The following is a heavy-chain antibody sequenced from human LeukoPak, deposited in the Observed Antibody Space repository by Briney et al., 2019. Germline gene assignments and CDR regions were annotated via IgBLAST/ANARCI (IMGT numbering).Heavy chain of an antibody. D-gene: IGHD2-15*01. J-gene: IGHJ4*02. V-gene: IGHV1-2*02. CDR2: LNPNTGDT. CDR3: ARDPDSGPDL. Sequence: GASVKVSCKASGYNFAHYHTHWVRQAPAQGREWMGSLNPNTGDTLLAQKFQGRVTMTRDTSITVGYMELSSLTFDDTGVYYCARDPDSGPDLWGQGTLVTVAS. CDR1: GYNFAHYH.